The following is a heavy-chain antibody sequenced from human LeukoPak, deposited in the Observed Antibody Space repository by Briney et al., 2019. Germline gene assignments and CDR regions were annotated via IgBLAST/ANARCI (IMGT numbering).Heavy chain of an antibody. CDR3: ARVAQQLVNAFDI. D-gene: IGHD6-13*01. CDR1: GFTFNSYS. V-gene: IGHV3-21*01. Sequence: RTGGSLRLSCAASGFTFNSYSMNWVRQAPGKGLEWVSSISSSSSYIYYADSVEGRFTISRDNAKNSLYLQMNSLRAEDTAAYYCARVAQQLVNAFDIWGQGTMVTVSS. J-gene: IGHJ3*02. CDR2: ISSSSSYI.